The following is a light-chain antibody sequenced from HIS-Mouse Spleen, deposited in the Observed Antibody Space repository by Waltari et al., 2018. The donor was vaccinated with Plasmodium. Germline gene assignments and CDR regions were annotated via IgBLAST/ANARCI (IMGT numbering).Light chain of an antibody. Sequence: DIQMTQSQSSLSASVGDRVTITCRASQSISNYLNWYQQKPGKAPKFLIYAASTLQSGVPSRFSGSGSGTDFTLTISSLQPEDFATYYCQQSYSTWTFGQGTKVEIK. CDR1: QSISNY. V-gene: IGKV1-39*01. CDR2: AAS. J-gene: IGKJ1*01. CDR3: QQSYSTWT.